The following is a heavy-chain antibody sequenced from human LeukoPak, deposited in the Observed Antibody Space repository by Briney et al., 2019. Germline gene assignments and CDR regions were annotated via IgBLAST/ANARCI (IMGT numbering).Heavy chain of an antibody. CDR1: EFSVGSNY. V-gene: IGHV3-21*01. J-gene: IGHJ5*02. Sequence: GGSLRLSCAASEFSVGSNYMTSVRQAPGKGLEWVSSISSSSFFISYADSVKGRFTISRDNAKNSLYLQMNSLRAEDTAVYYCARLGVGYERADPWGQGTLVTVPS. D-gene: IGHD2-2*01. CDR2: ISSSSFFI. CDR3: ARLGVGYERADP.